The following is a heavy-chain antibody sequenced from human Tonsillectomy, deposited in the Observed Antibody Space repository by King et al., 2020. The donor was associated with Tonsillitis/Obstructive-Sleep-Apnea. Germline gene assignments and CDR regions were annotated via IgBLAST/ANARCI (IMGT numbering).Heavy chain of an antibody. CDR3: ARTPLDNSSWFDY. J-gene: IGHJ4*02. V-gene: IGHV1-3*01. Sequence: VQLVQSGAEVKKPGASVKVSCKASGYTFTNYAMHWVRQAPGQMLEWMGWINAGYGNTKYSQKFQGRVTITRDTSASTAYMELISLISADTAVYYCARTPLDNSSWFDYWGQGTLVTVSS. CDR2: INAGYGNT. CDR1: GYTFTNYA. D-gene: IGHD6-13*01.